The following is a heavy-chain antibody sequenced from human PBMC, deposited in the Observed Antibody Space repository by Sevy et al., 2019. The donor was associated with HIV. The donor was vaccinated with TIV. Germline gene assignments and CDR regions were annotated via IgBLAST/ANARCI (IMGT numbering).Heavy chain of an antibody. Sequence: SLRLSCAASGFPFNDHAMHWVRQVPGKGLEWVSGVSWNSRNIGYADSVKGRFTISRDNANHFLYLEMNSLRPEDTAFYYCAKDINRGCDGINCYPYYYYFYGLDVWGQGTTATVSS. D-gene: IGHD2-21*01. CDR2: VSWNSRNI. V-gene: IGHV3-9*01. CDR3: AKDINRGCDGINCYPYYYYFYGLDV. J-gene: IGHJ6*02. CDR1: GFPFNDHA.